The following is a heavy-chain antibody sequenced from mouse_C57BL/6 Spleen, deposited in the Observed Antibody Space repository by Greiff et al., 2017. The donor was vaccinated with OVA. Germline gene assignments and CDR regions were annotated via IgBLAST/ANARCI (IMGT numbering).Heavy chain of an antibody. V-gene: IGHV1-64*01. CDR3: ASRDDGYYGWYFAV. CDR2: INPNSGST. J-gene: IGHJ1*01. D-gene: IGHD2-3*01. Sequence: QVQLQQSGAELVKPGASVKLSCKASGYTFTSYWMHWVKQRPGQGLEWIGMINPNSGSTNYNEKFKSKATLTVEKNYSTAYTQLSSLTSETSAVYSCASRDDGYYGWYFAVWGPGTTVTVSS. CDR1: GYTFTSYW.